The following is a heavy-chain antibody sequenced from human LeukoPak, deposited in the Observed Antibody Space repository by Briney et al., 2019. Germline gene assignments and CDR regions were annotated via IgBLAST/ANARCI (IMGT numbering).Heavy chain of an antibody. CDR2: IYTSGST. D-gene: IGHD1-7*01. CDR1: GGSISSYY. Sequence: SETLSLTCTVSGGSISSYYWSWIRQPAGKGLEWLGRIYTSGSTNYNPSLKSRVTMSVDTSKNQFSLKLSSVTAADTAVYYCARDRAGGELRYWFDPWGQGTLVTVSS. J-gene: IGHJ5*02. CDR3: ARDRAGGELRYWFDP. V-gene: IGHV4-4*07.